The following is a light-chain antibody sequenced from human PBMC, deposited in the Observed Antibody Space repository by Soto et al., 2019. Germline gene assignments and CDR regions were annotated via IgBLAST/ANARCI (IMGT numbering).Light chain of an antibody. J-gene: IGLJ3*02. CDR2: EVD. CDR1: SSDVGSYSR. Sequence: QSALNQPPSVSGSPGQSVTISCSGTSSDVGSYSRVSWFQQSPGTAPKLVIYEVDNRPSGVPNRFSGSKSGNTASLTISGLQAEDEAYYYCSSFTSSATLEFGGGTKLTVL. CDR3: SSFTSSATLE. V-gene: IGLV2-18*02.